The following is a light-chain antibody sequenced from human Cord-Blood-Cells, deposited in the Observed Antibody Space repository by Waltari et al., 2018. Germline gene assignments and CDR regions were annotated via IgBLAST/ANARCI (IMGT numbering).Light chain of an antibody. CDR2: DAS. Sequence: EIVLTQSPATLSLSPGERATLSCRASQSVSSYLAWYQQKPGQAPRLLIYDASNRSTGIPARFSCSGSGTYFTLTISSLEPEDFAVYYCQQRSNWPPTFGQGTKVEIK. CDR1: QSVSSY. J-gene: IGKJ1*01. CDR3: QQRSNWPPT. V-gene: IGKV3-11*01.